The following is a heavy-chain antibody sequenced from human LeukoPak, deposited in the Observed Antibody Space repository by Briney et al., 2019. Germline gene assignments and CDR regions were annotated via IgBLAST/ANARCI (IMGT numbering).Heavy chain of an antibody. D-gene: IGHD2-15*01. CDR1: GGSFSGYY. Sequence: PSETLSLTCAVYGGSFSGYYWSWIRQPPGKGLEWIGEINHSGSTNYNPSLKSRVTISVDTSKNQFSLKLSSVTAADTAVYYCARERVVVAATPPYAFDIWGQGTMVTVSS. J-gene: IGHJ3*02. CDR2: INHSGST. V-gene: IGHV4-34*01. CDR3: ARERVVVAATPPYAFDI.